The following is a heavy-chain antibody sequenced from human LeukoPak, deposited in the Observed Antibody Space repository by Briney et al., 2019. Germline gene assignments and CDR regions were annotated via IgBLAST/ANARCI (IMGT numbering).Heavy chain of an antibody. J-gene: IGHJ4*02. Sequence: PGGSLRLSCADSGFTFSSYAMSWVRQAPGKGLEWVSGISASGGSTYYTDPVKGRFTTSRDNSKKTLYLQMNSLRAEDTAVYYCAKARSDISGYLGGWGQGTLVTVSS. CDR3: AKARSDISGYLGG. D-gene: IGHD3-22*01. V-gene: IGHV3-23*01. CDR1: GFTFSSYA. CDR2: ISASGGST.